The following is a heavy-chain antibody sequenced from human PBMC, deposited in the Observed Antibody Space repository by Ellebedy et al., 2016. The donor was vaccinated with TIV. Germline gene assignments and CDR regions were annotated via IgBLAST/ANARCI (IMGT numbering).Heavy chain of an antibody. CDR1: GFTFGIYA. J-gene: IGHJ5*02. V-gene: IGHV3-23*01. Sequence: GGSLRLSCVASGFTFGIYAMSWVRQAPGKGLEWVSSLRGSGATTYYADSVRGRFTISRDNSKKTLYLQMNSLRHDDTAVYYCARDPVGRGVNYFGPWGQGTLVAVSS. D-gene: IGHD4-11*01. CDR2: LRGSGATT. CDR3: ARDPVGRGVNYFGP.